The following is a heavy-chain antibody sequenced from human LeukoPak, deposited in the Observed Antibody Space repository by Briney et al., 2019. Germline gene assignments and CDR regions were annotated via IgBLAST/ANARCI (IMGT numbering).Heavy chain of an antibody. CDR1: GFTFSSYG. CDR2: ISYDGSNK. CDR3: AKAGEGYYYYYMDV. V-gene: IGHV3-30*18. J-gene: IGHJ6*03. D-gene: IGHD1-26*01. Sequence: PGGSLRLSCAASGFTFSSYGMHWVRQAPGKGLEWVAVISYDGSNKYYADSVKGRFTISRDNSKNTLYLQMNSLRAEDTAVYYCAKAGEGYYYYYMDVWGKGTTVTISS.